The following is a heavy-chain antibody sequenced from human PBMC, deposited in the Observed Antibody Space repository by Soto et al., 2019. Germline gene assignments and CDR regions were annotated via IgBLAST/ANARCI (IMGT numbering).Heavy chain of an antibody. CDR1: GFTFSSYG. Sequence: QVQLVESGGGVVQPGRSLRLSCAASGFTFSSYGMHWVRQAPGKGLEWVAVIWYDGSNKYYADSVKGRFTISRDNSKNTLYLQMNSLSTVDTAMYYSARSDLYGDYFDWFDYWGQGTLVTVSS. D-gene: IGHD4-17*01. V-gene: IGHV3-33*01. CDR3: ARSDLYGDYFDWFDY. J-gene: IGHJ4*02. CDR2: IWYDGSNK.